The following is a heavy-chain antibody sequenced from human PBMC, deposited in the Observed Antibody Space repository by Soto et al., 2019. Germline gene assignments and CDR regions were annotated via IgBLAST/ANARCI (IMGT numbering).Heavy chain of an antibody. CDR2: ISSSSITI. D-gene: IGHD2-2*01. J-gene: IGHJ6*02. V-gene: IGHV3-48*02. CDR3: AREGFCRPTNCPRFGMDV. Sequence: EAQLLESGGGLVQPGGSLRLSCAASGFSFSDYNMNWVRQAPGKGLEWVSYISSSSITIEYADSVKGRFTISRDNAKNSLSLQMNSLRDEDTAVYYCAREGFCRPTNCPRFGMDVWGQGGTTVTVSS. CDR1: GFSFSDYN.